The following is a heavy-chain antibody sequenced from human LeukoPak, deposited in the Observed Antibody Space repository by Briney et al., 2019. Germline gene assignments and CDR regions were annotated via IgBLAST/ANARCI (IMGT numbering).Heavy chain of an antibody. D-gene: IGHD6-13*01. V-gene: IGHV3-21*01. CDR3: SREVYSKKSWDGLDL. CDR1: GFTFSKHY. J-gene: IGHJ3*01. Sequence: GGSLTLSCAASGFTFSKHYMNWVRQAPGKGLEWVSSISSTTGVTYYAGSVKGRVPISRDNAQNSLFLQMNSLRAEDTAVYYCSREVYSKKSWDGLDLWGQGTMVTVSS. CDR2: ISSTTGVT.